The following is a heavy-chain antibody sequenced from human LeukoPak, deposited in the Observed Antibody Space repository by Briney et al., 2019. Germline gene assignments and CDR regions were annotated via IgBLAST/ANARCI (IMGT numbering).Heavy chain of an antibody. CDR2: ISSSSSYI. V-gene: IGHV3-21*01. CDR3: ARKDCSGGSCYSDY. J-gene: IGHJ4*02. CDR1: GFTFSSYR. D-gene: IGHD2-15*01. Sequence: GGSLRLSCAASGFTFSSYRMNWVRQAPGKGLEWVSSISSSSSYIYYADSVKGRFTISRDNAKNSLYLQMNSLRAEDTAVYYCARKDCSGGSCYSDYWGQGTLVTVSS.